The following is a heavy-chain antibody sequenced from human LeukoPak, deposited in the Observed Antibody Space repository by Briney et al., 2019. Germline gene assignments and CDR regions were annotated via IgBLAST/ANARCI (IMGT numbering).Heavy chain of an antibody. CDR2: INPNSGGT. J-gene: IGHJ6*03. D-gene: IGHD4-23*01. V-gene: IGHV1-2*02. CDR1: GYTFTGYY. CDR3: ARGLGNPGGRYYYYYYMAV. Sequence: ASVKVSCKASGYTFTGYYMHWVRQAPGQGLEWMVWINPNSGGTNYAQKFQGRVTMTRDTSISTAYMELSRLRSDDTAVYYCARGLGNPGGRYYYYYYMAVWGKGTTVTVSS.